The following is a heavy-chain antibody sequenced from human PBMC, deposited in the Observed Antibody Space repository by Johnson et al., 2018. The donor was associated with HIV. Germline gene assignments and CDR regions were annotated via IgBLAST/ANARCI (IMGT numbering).Heavy chain of an antibody. V-gene: IGHV3-30-3*01. J-gene: IGHJ3*02. CDR2: ISYDGSNK. Sequence: VQVVESGGGVVQPGRSLRLSCAASGFTFSSYAMHWVRQAPGKGLEWVAVISYDGSNKYYADSVKGRFTISRDNSKNTLYLQMNSLRDEDTAVYYCAKVSWEARLGDPFDIWGQGKMVTVSS. CDR1: GFTFSSYA. CDR3: AKVSWEARLGDPFDI. D-gene: IGHD1-26*01.